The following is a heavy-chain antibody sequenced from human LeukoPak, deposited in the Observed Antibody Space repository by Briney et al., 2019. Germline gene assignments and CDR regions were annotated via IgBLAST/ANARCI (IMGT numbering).Heavy chain of an antibody. CDR1: GYTFTSYY. J-gene: IGHJ4*02. D-gene: IGHD3-22*01. CDR2: INPSSGST. Sequence: ASVKVSCKASGYTFTSYYMHWVRQAPGQGLEWMGIINPSSGSTSYAQRFQGRVTMTRDTSTSTVYMELSSLRSEDTAVYYCARAQGSKTYYYDSSGYSGFDYWGQGTLVTVSS. CDR3: ARAQGSKTYYYDSSGYSGFDY. V-gene: IGHV1-46*01.